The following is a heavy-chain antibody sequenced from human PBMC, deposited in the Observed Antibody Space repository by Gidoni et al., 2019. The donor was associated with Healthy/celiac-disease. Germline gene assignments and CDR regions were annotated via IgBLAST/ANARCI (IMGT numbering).Heavy chain of an antibody. V-gene: IGHV3-30*04. D-gene: IGHD3-3*01. CDR2: ISYDGSNK. CDR1: GFTFSSYA. CDR3: ARDRPNYDFWSGYYEFDP. Sequence: QVQLVESGGGVVQPGRSLRLSCAASGFTFSSYAMHWVRQAPGKGLEWVAVISYDGSNKYYADSVKGRFTISRDNSKNTLYLQMNSLRAEDTAVYYCARDRPNYDFWSGYYEFDPWGQGTLVTVSS. J-gene: IGHJ5*02.